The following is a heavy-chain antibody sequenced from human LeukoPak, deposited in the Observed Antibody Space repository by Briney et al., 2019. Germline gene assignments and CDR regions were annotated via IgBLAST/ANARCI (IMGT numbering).Heavy chain of an antibody. Sequence: PSETLSLTCAVYGGSFSGYYWSWIRQPPGKGLEWIGEINHSGSTNYNPSLKSRVTISVDTSKNQFSLKLSSVTAADTAVYYCARGLPAARPRNWFDPWGQGTLVTVSS. V-gene: IGHV4-34*01. CDR2: INHSGST. D-gene: IGHD6-6*01. CDR1: GGSFSGYY. CDR3: ARGLPAARPRNWFDP. J-gene: IGHJ5*02.